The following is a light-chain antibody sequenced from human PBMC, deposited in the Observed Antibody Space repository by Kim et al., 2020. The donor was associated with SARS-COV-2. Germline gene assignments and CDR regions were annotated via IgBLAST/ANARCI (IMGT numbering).Light chain of an antibody. J-gene: IGLJ3*02. V-gene: IGLV2-14*03. CDR1: ISDVGGYSY. Sequence: GQSITISCTGTISDVGGYSYVSWYQHHPGKAPKLMCYDVTRRPSGVSNRFSASKSGNTASLTISGLQAEDEADYYCISYTTSSTFVFGGGTQLTVL. CDR3: ISYTTSSTFV. CDR2: DVT.